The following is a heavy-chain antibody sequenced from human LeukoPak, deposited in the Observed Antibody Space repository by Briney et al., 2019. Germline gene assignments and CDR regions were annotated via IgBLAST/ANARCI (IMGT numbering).Heavy chain of an antibody. J-gene: IGHJ4*02. CDR1: GFTFSSYG. V-gene: IGHV3-30*02. Sequence: PGGSLRLSCAASGFTFSSYGMHWVRQAPGKGLEWVAFIRYDGSNKYYADSVKGRFTISRDNSKNTLYLQMNSLRAEDTAVYYCAKDASLTHSYDYVWGSYRSYDYWGQGTLVTVSS. CDR2: IRYDGSNK. CDR3: AKDASLTHSYDYVWGSYRSYDY. D-gene: IGHD3-16*02.